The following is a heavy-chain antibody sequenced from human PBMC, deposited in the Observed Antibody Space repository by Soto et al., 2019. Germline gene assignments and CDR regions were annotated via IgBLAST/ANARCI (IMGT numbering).Heavy chain of an antibody. Sequence: SVKVSCKASGGTFSSYAISWVRQAPGQGLEWMGGIIPIFGTANYAQKFQGRVTITADESTSTAYMELSSLRSEDTAAYYCARGKWELLGWFDPWGQGTLVTVSS. V-gene: IGHV1-69*13. J-gene: IGHJ5*02. CDR1: GGTFSSYA. D-gene: IGHD1-26*01. CDR2: IIPIFGTA. CDR3: ARGKWELLGWFDP.